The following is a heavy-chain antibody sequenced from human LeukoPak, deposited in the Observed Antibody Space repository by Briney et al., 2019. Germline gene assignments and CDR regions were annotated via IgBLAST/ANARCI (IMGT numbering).Heavy chain of an antibody. CDR2: ITWNSGSV. D-gene: IGHD2-21*02. J-gene: IGHJ4*02. V-gene: IGHV3-9*01. CDR1: GFTFDDYA. CDR3: AKDGSRISRSGNDCWTHFDY. Sequence: PGGSLRLSCAASGFTFDDYAMHWVRQAPGKGLEWVSGITWNSGSVVYADSVKGRFTISRDNAKNSLYLQMNSLRTEDTALYCAKDGSRISRSGNDCWTHFDYWGQGTLVTVSS.